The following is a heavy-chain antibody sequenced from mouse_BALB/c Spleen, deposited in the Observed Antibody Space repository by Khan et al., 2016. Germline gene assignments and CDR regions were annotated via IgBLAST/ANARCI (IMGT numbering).Heavy chain of an antibody. D-gene: IGHD1-1*02. J-gene: IGHJ4*01. Sequence: EVELVESGGGLVQPGGSRKLSCAASGFTFRSFGMHWVRQAPEKGLEWVAYISSGTSTIYYTDTGKGRFTISRDNHKNNLFLQMTSLRSEDTAMYYCSRGSIYALDYWGQGTSVTVSS. CDR1: GFTFRSFG. V-gene: IGHV5-17*02. CDR3: SRGSIYALDY. CDR2: ISSGTSTI.